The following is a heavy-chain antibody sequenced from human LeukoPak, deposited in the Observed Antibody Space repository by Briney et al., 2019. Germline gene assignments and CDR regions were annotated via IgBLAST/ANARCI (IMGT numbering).Heavy chain of an antibody. CDR3: AGTVVGAGYYFDS. Sequence: GEPLTLFCVASGPSFSSYDMHWVRQAPGKGLEWVTLISYDGRNKYYADSVKGRFTISRDNSKDTLYLQMNTLRADDMAVYYCAGTVVGAGYYFDSWGQGALVTVSS. V-gene: IGHV3-30-3*01. CDR2: ISYDGRNK. CDR1: GPSFSSYD. J-gene: IGHJ4*02. D-gene: IGHD6-19*01.